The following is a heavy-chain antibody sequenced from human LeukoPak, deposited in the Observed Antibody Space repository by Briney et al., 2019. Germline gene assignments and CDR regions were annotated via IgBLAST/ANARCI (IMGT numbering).Heavy chain of an antibody. J-gene: IGHJ4*02. V-gene: IGHV4-34*01. Sequence: SETLSHTCAVHGGSFRGYYWSWIPQRPGKGLESIAELNHSGSTNYNPSLKSRVTISVDTSKNQFSLKLSSVTAADTAVYYCARGLRYYDILTGYYTYYFDYWGQGTLVTVSS. D-gene: IGHD3-9*01. CDR2: LNHSGST. CDR3: ARGLRYYDILTGYYTYYFDY. CDR1: GGSFRGYY.